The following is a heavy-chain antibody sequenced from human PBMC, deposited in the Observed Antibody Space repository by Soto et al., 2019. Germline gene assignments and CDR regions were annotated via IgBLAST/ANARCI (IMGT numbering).Heavy chain of an antibody. CDR2: IWYDGSNK. D-gene: IGHD3-10*01. Sequence: QVQLVESGGGVVQPGRSLRLSCAASGFTFSSYGMHWVRQAPGKGLEWVAVIWYDGSNKYYADSVKGRFTISRDNSKNTLYLQMNSLRAEDTAVYYCAREIVGRVGGSAASGYYFDYWGQGTLVTVSS. V-gene: IGHV3-33*01. CDR3: AREIVGRVGGSAASGYYFDY. CDR1: GFTFSSYG. J-gene: IGHJ4*02.